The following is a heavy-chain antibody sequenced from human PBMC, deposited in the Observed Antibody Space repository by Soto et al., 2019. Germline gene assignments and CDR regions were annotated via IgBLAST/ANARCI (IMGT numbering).Heavy chain of an antibody. CDR1: GYPITSHC. D-gene: IGHD3-9*01. CDR2: LCYSGNT. CDR3: AREMGTWLLNAVLDP. J-gene: IGHJ5*02. Sequence: PSETLSLTCTVSGYPITSHCWSWIRQPPGRGLQWIGHLCYSGNTNYNPSLKSRVTISGDTSKNQFPLNLSSVTAADTAMYYCAREMGTWLLNAVLDPWGLGTLVTVSS. V-gene: IGHV4-59*11.